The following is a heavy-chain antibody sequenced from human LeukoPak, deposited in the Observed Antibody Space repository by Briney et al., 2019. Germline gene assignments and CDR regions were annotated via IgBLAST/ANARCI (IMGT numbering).Heavy chain of an antibody. V-gene: IGHV1-69*13. CDR1: GGTFSSYA. J-gene: IGHJ3*02. CDR2: IIPISGTA. D-gene: IGHD2-15*01. Sequence: ASVKVSCKASGGTFSSYAISWVRQAPGQGLEWMGGIIPISGTANYAQKFQGRVTITADESTSTAYMELSSLRSEDTAVYYCARGGIAATGPDAFDIWGQGTMVTVSS. CDR3: ARGGIAATGPDAFDI.